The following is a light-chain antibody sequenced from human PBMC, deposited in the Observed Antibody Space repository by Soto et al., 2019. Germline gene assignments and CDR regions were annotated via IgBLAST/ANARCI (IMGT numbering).Light chain of an antibody. CDR1: QSVRTY. CDR2: DAS. Sequence: EIVLTQSPATLSFSPVERSTLSCRPSQSVRTYLAWYQQKPGQAPRLLIYDASNRATGIPARFSGSGSGTDFTLTISSLEPEDFAVYYCQQRSNWPITFGQGTRLEIK. V-gene: IGKV3-11*01. CDR3: QQRSNWPIT. J-gene: IGKJ5*01.